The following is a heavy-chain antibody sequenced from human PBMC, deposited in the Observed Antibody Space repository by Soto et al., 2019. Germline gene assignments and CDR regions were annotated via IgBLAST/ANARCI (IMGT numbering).Heavy chain of an antibody. D-gene: IGHD3-16*01. V-gene: IGHV1-69*02. CDR1: GGTFSSYT. Sequence: QVQLVQSGAEVKKPGSSVKVSCKASGGTFSSYTISWVRQAPGQGLEWMGRIIPILGIANYAQKFQGRVTITADKSTSTAYMELSSLGSEDTAVYYGARGRTVGGASHAFDIWGQGTMVTVYS. CDR3: ARGRTVGGASHAFDI. J-gene: IGHJ3*02. CDR2: IIPILGIA.